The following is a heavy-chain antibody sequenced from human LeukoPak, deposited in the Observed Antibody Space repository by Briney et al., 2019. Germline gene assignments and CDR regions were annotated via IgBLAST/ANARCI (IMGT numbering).Heavy chain of an antibody. CDR3: ARVRAGDGYNPNSLDAFDI. CDR2: INPNSGGT. Sequence: ASVKVSCKASGYTFTGYYMHWVRQAPGQGLEWMGWINPNSGGTNYAQKFQGRVTMTRDTSISTAYMELSRLRSDDTAVYYCARVRAGDGYNPNSLDAFDIWGQGTMVTVSS. V-gene: IGHV1-2*02. CDR1: GYTFTGYY. D-gene: IGHD5-24*01. J-gene: IGHJ3*02.